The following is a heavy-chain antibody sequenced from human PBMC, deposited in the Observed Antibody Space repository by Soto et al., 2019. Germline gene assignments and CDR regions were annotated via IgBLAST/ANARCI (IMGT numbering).Heavy chain of an antibody. V-gene: IGHV4-31*03. CDR2: IYHSGDS. J-gene: IGHJ5*02. CDR1: GGYISSAGYS. Sequence: SQTLSLTCTVSGGYISSAGYSWSWIRQHPGKGLEYIGYIYHSGDSYYTPALGRRVTISVDTSENQFSLHLRSVTAADTAVYYCARENDKSGYRNNWFDPLGQGISVTVFS. CDR3: ARENDKSGYRNNWFDP. D-gene: IGHD3-3*01.